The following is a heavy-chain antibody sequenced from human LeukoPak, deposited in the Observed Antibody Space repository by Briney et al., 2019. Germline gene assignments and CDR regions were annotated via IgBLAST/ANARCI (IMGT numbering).Heavy chain of an antibody. CDR2: INAGNGNT. Sequence: ASVKVSCKASGYTFTSYAMHWVRQAPGQRLEWMGWINAGNGNTKYSQKFQGRVTITRDTSASTAYMELSSLRSEDTAVYYCAWGYDILTGVDAFDIWGQGTMVTVS. CDR3: AWGYDILTGVDAFDI. V-gene: IGHV1-3*01. D-gene: IGHD3-9*01. CDR1: GYTFTSYA. J-gene: IGHJ3*02.